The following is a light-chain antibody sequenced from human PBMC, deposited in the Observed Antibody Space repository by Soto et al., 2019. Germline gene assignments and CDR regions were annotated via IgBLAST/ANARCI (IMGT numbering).Light chain of an antibody. CDR2: AAS. V-gene: IGKV1-9*01. CDR1: QGIIDY. J-gene: IGKJ4*01. CDR3: QQFNTYPRT. Sequence: DIQLTQSPSFLSASVGDRVTITCRASQGIIDYLAWYQQKPGKTPMLLIYAASTLQSGVPSRFSGRASGTEFTLTISSQQQEDVATYYCQQFNTYPRTFGGGTKVEVK.